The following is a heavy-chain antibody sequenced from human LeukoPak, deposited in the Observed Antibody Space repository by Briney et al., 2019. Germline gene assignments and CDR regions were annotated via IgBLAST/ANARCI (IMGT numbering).Heavy chain of an antibody. CDR3: AKWSESSGAFDI. J-gene: IGHJ3*02. Sequence: QSGGSLRLSCAASGFTFSSYGMHWVRQAPGKGREWVAFIRYDGSNKYYADSVKGRFTISRDNSKNTLYLQMNSLRPEDTAVYYCAKWSESSGAFDIWGQGTMVTVSS. CDR2: IRYDGSNK. V-gene: IGHV3-30*02. CDR1: GFTFSSYG.